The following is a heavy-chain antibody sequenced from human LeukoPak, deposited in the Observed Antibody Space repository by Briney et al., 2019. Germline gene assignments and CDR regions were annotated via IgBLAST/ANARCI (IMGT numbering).Heavy chain of an antibody. D-gene: IGHD3-10*01. CDR1: GDSISSYY. V-gene: IGHV4-59*12. CDR3: ARLSSDRLDP. J-gene: IGHJ5*02. CDR2: IYYTGST. Sequence: PSETLSLTCTVSGDSISSYYWSWIRQPPGKGLEWIGYIYYTGSTNYNPSLKSRVTISVDTSKNQFSLKLSSVTAADTAVYYCARLSSDRLDPWGQGTLVTVSS.